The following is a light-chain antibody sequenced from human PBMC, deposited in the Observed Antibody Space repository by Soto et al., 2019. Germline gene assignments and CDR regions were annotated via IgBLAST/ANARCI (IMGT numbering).Light chain of an antibody. CDR2: AAS. CDR1: QSIRTY. V-gene: IGKV1-39*01. CDR3: QQTYSNPRT. Sequence: DIQMTKSPSSLSASVGDRVTITCRASQSIRTYLNWYQQKPGKAPKFLIYAASTLQSGVPSRFSGSGSGTDFTLTISSLQPEDFATYYCQQTYSNPRTFGQGTKV. J-gene: IGKJ1*01.